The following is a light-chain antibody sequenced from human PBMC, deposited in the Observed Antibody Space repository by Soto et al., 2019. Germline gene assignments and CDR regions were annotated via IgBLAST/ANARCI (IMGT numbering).Light chain of an antibody. J-gene: IGKJ4*01. CDR2: GAS. V-gene: IGKV3-11*01. CDR1: QSVSTS. Sequence: EIVLTQSPATLSLSPGERATLSYRASQSVSTSLAWYQQKPGQAPRLLIYGASNGATGIPARFSGTGSGTDFTLTISSLEPEDFAVYYCQQRYNWPLTFGGGTKVDIK. CDR3: QQRYNWPLT.